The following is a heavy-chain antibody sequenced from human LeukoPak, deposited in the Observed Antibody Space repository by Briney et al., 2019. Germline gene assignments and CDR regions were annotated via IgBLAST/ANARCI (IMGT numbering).Heavy chain of an antibody. CDR1: GYSISSGYY. D-gene: IGHD3-22*01. CDR2: IYHSGST. Sequence: SETLSLTCTVSGYSISSGYYWGWIRQPPGKGLEWIGSIYHSGSTYYNPSLKSRVTISVDTSKNQFSLKLSSVTAADTAVYYCARDSPRRYDSSGYYYNWFDPWGQGTPVTVSS. V-gene: IGHV4-38-2*02. CDR3: ARDSPRRYDSSGYYYNWFDP. J-gene: IGHJ5*02.